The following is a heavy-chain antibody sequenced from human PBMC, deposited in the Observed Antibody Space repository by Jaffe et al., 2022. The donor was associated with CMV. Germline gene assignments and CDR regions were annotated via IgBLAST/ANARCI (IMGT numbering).Heavy chain of an antibody. CDR3: TTEVSGSYYNGPRIDYYYYYMDV. CDR2: IKSKTDGGTT. J-gene: IGHJ6*03. Sequence: EVQLVESGGGLVKPGGSLRLSCAASGFTFSNAWMSWVRQAPGKGLEWVGRIKSKTDGGTTDYAAPVKGRFTISRDDSKNTLYLQMNSLKTEDTAVYYCTTEVSGSYYNGPRIDYYYYYMDVWGKGTTVTVSS. D-gene: IGHD3-10*01. V-gene: IGHV3-15*01. CDR1: GFTFSNAW.